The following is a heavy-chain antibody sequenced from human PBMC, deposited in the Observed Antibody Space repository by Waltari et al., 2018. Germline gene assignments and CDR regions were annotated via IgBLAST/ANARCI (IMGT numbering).Heavy chain of an antibody. D-gene: IGHD2-21*01. J-gene: IGHJ4*01. CDR3: ARYGEVPPNYFFDY. V-gene: IGHV4-34*01. CDR1: WESFLGYF. Sequence: QVQLHQWGAGQPKPSETLSLTCAVPWESFLGYFWRWARQSPGKGLGWLGAIHHSGSTNYNPALASRVSLSVDTTKKQFSLRLTSVTAADAAVYYCARYGEVPPNYFFDYWGRGTLVTVSS. CDR2: IHHSGST.